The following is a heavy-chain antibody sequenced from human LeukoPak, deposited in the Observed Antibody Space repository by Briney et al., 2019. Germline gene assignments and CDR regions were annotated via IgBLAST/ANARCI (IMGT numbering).Heavy chain of an antibody. CDR2: IGHIDSDT. Sequence: PGGSLRLSCTVSGFTVSSNSMSWVRQPPGKGLEWVAAIGHIDSDTYYADSVEGRFTISRDTSKNTLYLQMNSLLPEDTALYYCANSGGTWRLDNWGQGTWVTVSS. CDR3: ANSGGTWRLDN. V-gene: IGHV3-23*01. CDR1: GFTVSSNS. J-gene: IGHJ4*02. D-gene: IGHD6-25*01.